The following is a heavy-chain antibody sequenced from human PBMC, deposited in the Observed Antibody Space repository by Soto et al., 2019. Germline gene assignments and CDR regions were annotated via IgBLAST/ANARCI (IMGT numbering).Heavy chain of an antibody. Sequence: PSETLSLTCTVSGGSISSYYWSWIRQPPGKGLEWIGYIYYSGSTNYNPSLKSRVTISVDTSKNQFSLKLGSVTAADTAVYYCARRYCSSTSCYNWFDPWGQGTLVTVSS. CDR3: ARRYCSSTSCYNWFDP. D-gene: IGHD2-2*01. J-gene: IGHJ5*02. V-gene: IGHV4-59*08. CDR1: GGSISSYY. CDR2: IYYSGST.